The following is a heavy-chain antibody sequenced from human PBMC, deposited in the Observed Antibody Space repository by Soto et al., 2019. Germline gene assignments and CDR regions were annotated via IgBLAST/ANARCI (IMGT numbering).Heavy chain of an antibody. V-gene: IGHV1-18*01. J-gene: IGHJ4*02. D-gene: IGHD6-19*01. Sequence: ASVKVSCKASGYTFTSYGISWVRQAPGQGLEGMGWISAYNGNTNYAQKLQGSVTMTTDTSTSTAYMQLRSLRSDDTAVYYCARDRGSGWYLFFDYWGQGTLVTVSS. CDR1: GYTFTSYG. CDR3: ARDRGSGWYLFFDY. CDR2: ISAYNGNT.